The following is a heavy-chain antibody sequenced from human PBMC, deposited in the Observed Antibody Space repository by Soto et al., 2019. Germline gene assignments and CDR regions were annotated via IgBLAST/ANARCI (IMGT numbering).Heavy chain of an antibody. CDR3: AGAGVMCGSTSCYHAFDI. V-gene: IGHV1-2*04. D-gene: IGHD2-2*01. J-gene: IGHJ3*02. Sequence: ASVKVSCKASGYTFTGYYMHWVRQAPGQGLEWMGWINPNSGGTNYAQKFQGWVTMTRDTSISTAYMERSRLGSDDTAVYYCAGAGVMCGSTSCYHAFDIWGQGTMVTVSS. CDR1: GYTFTGYY. CDR2: INPNSGGT.